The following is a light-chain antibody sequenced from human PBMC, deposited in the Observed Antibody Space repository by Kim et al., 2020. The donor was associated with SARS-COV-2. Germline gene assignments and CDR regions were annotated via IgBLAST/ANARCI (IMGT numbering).Light chain of an antibody. CDR2: GVT. V-gene: IGLV2-11*01. CDR3: CSYAGSYSVV. J-gene: IGLJ2*01. CDR1: SSDVGLYNL. Sequence: LTQPRSVSGSPGQSVTISCIGTSSDVGLYNLVSWYQQHPGKAPKLIIFGVTKRPSGVPDRFSGSKSGNTASLTVSGLQAEDEADYYCCSYAGSYSVVFGGGTKVTVL.